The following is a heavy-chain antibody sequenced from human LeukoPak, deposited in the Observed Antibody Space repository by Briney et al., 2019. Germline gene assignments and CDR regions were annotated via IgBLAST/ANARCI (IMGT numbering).Heavy chain of an antibody. V-gene: IGHV1-8*01. D-gene: IGHD3-3*01. J-gene: IGHJ5*02. CDR1: GYTFTSYD. Sequence: GASVKVSCKASGYTFTSYDINWVRQATGQGLEWMGWMNPNSGNTGYAQKFQGRVTMTRNTSIGTAYMELSSRRSEDTAVYYCARGSTFFGFDPWGKGTLVAVPS. CDR3: ARGSTFFGFDP. CDR2: MNPNSGNT.